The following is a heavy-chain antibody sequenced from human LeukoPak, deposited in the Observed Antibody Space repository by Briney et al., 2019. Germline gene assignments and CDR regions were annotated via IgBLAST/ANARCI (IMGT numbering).Heavy chain of an antibody. Sequence: PGGSLRLSCAASGFTFSTYSMSWVRQAPGKGLEGGSSISGSSTYIYYADSVKGRFTISRDNAKNSLYLQMNSLRAEDTAVYYCGRGPQHLVYSLHYWGQGTLVSVSS. CDR3: GRGPQHLVYSLHY. CDR2: ISGSSTYI. D-gene: IGHD2-21*01. J-gene: IGHJ4*02. CDR1: GFTFSTYS. V-gene: IGHV3-21*01.